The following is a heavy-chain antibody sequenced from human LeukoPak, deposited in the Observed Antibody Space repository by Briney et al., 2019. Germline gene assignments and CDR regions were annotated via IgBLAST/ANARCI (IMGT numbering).Heavy chain of an antibody. V-gene: IGHV1-18*01. D-gene: IGHD6-19*01. CDR3: ARDAVPQQWLVRYFDY. CDR1: GYTFTGYG. J-gene: IGHJ4*02. CDR2: ISAYNGNT. Sequence: ASVKVSCKASGYTFTGYGISWVRQAPGQGLEWMGWISAYNGNTNYAQKLQGRVTMTTDTSTSTAYMELRSLRSDDTAVYYCARDAVPQQWLVRYFDYWGQGTLVTVSS.